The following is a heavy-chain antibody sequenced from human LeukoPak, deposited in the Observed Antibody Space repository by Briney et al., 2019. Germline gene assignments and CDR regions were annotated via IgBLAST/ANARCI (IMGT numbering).Heavy chain of an antibody. CDR1: GYTFTSYY. V-gene: IGHV1-46*01. CDR2: INPSGGST. CDR3: AREGSSGGIDY. Sequence: ASVTVSCKASGYTFTSYYMHWVRQAPGQGLEWMGIINPSGGSTSYAQKFQGRVTMTRDTSTSTVYMELSSLRSEDTAVYYCAREGSSGGIDYWGQGTLVTVSS. D-gene: IGHD6-6*01. J-gene: IGHJ4*02.